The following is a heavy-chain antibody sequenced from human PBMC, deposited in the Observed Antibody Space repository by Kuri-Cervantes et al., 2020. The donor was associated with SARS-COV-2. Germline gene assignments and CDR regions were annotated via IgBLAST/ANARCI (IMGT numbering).Heavy chain of an antibody. CDR1: GFTFSSYA. CDR3: AKGRIDHSDAFDI. J-gene: IGHJ3*02. CDR2: ISGSGGST. D-gene: IGHD1-26*01. V-gene: IGHV3-23*01. Sequence: LSLTCAASGFTFSSYAMSWVRQAPGKGLEWVSAISGSGGSTYYADSVKGRFTISRDNSKNTLYLQMNSLRAEDTAVYYCAKGRIDHSDAFDIWGQGTMVTVSS.